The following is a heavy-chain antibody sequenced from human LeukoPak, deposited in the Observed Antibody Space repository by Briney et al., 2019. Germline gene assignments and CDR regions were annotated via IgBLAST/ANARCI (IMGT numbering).Heavy chain of an antibody. Sequence: GGSLRLSCAASGFTFSSYAMTWVRQAPGKGLECVSVITGGGTNTYHIDSVKGRFTISRDNSKNTLYLQMNSLRAEDTAVYYCAKDPGYSSSWYGGVFDYWGQGTLVTVSS. J-gene: IGHJ4*02. V-gene: IGHV3-23*01. CDR1: GFTFSSYA. D-gene: IGHD6-13*01. CDR3: AKDPGYSSSWYGGVFDY. CDR2: ITGGGTNT.